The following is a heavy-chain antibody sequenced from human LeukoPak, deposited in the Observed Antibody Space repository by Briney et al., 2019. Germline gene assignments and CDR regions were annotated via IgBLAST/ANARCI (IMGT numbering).Heavy chain of an antibody. D-gene: IGHD2-8*02. CDR3: ATDLVIDY. CDR2: IYYGGST. CDR1: GGSISSDGYY. Sequence: SETLSLTCAVSGGSISSDGYYWSWIRQHPGKGLEWLGYIYYGGSTYYNPSLKSRVTISVDTTKNQFSLKLSSVTAADTAEYYCATDLVIDYWGQGTLVTVSS. V-gene: IGHV4-31*11. J-gene: IGHJ4*02.